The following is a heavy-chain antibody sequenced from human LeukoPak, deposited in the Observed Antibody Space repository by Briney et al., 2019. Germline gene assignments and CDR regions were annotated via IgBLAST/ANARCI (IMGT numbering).Heavy chain of an antibody. J-gene: IGHJ4*02. CDR2: ISGSDGST. D-gene: IGHD2-15*01. CDR1: GFIFSNYA. CDR3: AKLRSGDPVAATNY. V-gene: IGHV3-23*01. Sequence: PGGSLRLSCAASGFIFSNYAMSWVRQDPGKGREWVSTISGSDGSTYYAASVKGRFTISRDNSKNTLYLPINSLTVYHTAIYCCAKLRSGDPVAATNYWGQGTLVTVSS.